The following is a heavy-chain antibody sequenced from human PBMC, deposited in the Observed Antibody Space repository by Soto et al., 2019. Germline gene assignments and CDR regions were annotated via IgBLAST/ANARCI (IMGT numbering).Heavy chain of an antibody. CDR3: ARGGPSSKWLDP. J-gene: IGHJ5*02. CDR1: GGSISSYY. Sequence: QVQLQESGPGLLKSSETLSLTCTVSGGSISSYYWSWIRQPPGKGLEWIGYVYNSGSTNYNPSLKGRVTISIDPSKNQFSLKLTSLTATDTAVYYCARGGPSSKWLDPWGQGTLVTVSS. CDR2: VYNSGST. V-gene: IGHV4-59*01.